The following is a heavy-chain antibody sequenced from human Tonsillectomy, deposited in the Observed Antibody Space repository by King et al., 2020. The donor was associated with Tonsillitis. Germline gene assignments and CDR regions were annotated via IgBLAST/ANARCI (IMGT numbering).Heavy chain of an antibody. CDR1: GFTFDDYY. CDR3: ATLGRSCAYFDN. V-gene: IGHV3-11*06. D-gene: IGHD3-16*01. Sequence: QVQLVESGGGLVKPGGSLRLSCTASGFTFDDYYMTWIRQVPGKGLEWISYITPTSSHTNSADSVKGRFTISRDNSKNQLYLQMNSLRGEDTAVYYCATLGRSCAYFDNWGQGSLVSVS. CDR2: ITPTSSHT. J-gene: IGHJ4*02.